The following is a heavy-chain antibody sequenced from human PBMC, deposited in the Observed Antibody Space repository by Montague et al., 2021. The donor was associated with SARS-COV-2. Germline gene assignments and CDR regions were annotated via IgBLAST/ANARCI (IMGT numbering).Heavy chain of an antibody. CDR2: INHSGST. CDR3: ARGGASSYGALDV. V-gene: IGHV4-34*01. D-gene: IGHD5-18*01. Sequence: SETLSLTCVVYGGSFSGYYWCWIRQPPGKGLEWIGEINHSGSTNYNPSLKSRVTISVDTSKNQFSLTLNSVTAADTAVYYCARGGASSYGALDVWGQGTMVTVSS. CDR1: GGSFSGYY. J-gene: IGHJ3*01.